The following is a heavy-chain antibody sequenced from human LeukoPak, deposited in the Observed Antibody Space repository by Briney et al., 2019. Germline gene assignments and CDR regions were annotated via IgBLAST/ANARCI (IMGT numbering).Heavy chain of an antibody. J-gene: IGHJ4*02. D-gene: IGHD3-10*01. V-gene: IGHV1-8*02. CDR2: INAGNGNT. Sequence: ASVKVSCEASGYTFTNYGITWVRQAPGQGLEWMGWINAGNGNTKYSQKFQGRVTMTRNTSISTAYMELRSLRSEDTAVYYCARGLPVGYGSGSYYAGAYWGQGTLVTVSS. CDR3: ARGLPVGYGSGSYYAGAY. CDR1: GYTFTNYG.